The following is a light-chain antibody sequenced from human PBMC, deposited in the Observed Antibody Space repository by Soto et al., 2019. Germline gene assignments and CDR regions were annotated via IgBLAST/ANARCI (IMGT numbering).Light chain of an antibody. CDR1: QSISSW. J-gene: IGKJ1*01. V-gene: IGKV1-5*03. Sequence: DIQMTQSPSTLSATVGDRVTITCRASQSISSWLAWYQQKPGKAPKLLIYKASSLESGLPSRFSGSGSGTEFAPSITGLLPDDFATYYCQQYNSYSTFGQGTKVEIK. CDR3: QQYNSYST. CDR2: KAS.